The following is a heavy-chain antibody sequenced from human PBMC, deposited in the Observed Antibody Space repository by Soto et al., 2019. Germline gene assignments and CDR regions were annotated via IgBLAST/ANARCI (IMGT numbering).Heavy chain of an antibody. Sequence: QITLKESGPTLVKPTQTLTLTCTFSGFSLSTSGVGVAWIRQPPGKALEWLALIYWDDDKRYSPSLKSRLTIPKDTSKNQVVLTMTKMDPVDTATYYCAHGTEKFDPRGQGTLVNVSS. CDR1: GFSLSTSGVG. CDR2: IYWDDDK. V-gene: IGHV2-5*02. J-gene: IGHJ5*02. CDR3: AHGTEKFDP.